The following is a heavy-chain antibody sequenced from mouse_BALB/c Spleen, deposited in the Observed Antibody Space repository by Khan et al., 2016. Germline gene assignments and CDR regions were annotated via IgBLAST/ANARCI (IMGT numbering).Heavy chain of an antibody. CDR3: ARGGLAQAWFAY. CDR2: ISYSGST. D-gene: IGHD3-3*01. CDR1: GYSITSDYA. Sequence: EVQLQESGPGLVKPSQSLSLTRTVTGYSITSDYAWNWIRQFPGNKLEWMGYISYSGSTSYNPSLKSRISITRDTSKNQFFLQLNSVTTEDTATYYCARGGLAQAWFAYWGQGTLVTVSA. V-gene: IGHV3-2*02. J-gene: IGHJ3*01.